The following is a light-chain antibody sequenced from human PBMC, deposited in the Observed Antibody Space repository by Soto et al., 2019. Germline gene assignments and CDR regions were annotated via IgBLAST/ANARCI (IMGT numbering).Light chain of an antibody. V-gene: IGKV3D-15*01. J-gene: IGKJ4*01. CDR3: QQYNNWGLS. CDR1: ENVGTN. Sequence: IVMTQSPATLSVSPGEGVTLSCRASENVGTNLAWYQQKPGQAPRLLMYGSSTRATGIPATFSGSGSGTEFTLTNSSLQSEESAVYYCQQYNNWGLSFGGGTRVEIK. CDR2: GSS.